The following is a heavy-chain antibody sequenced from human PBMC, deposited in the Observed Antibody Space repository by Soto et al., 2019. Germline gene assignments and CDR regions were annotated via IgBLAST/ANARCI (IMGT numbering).Heavy chain of an antibody. V-gene: IGHV3-23*01. J-gene: IGHJ6*04. CDR1: GFSFSSYA. CDR3: AYDTCVRLPTYGMYV. CDR2: VTDSDRGGTT. Sequence: EVPLLASGGGLVQPGGSLRLACVASGFSFSSYAMTWVRQPPGNGLEWVGTVTDSDRGGTTYYADSVKGRFTICRDHSMSTVFLQMIGLSAEGTALYYWAYDTCVRLPTYGMYVWGAGTMGSVAS. D-gene: IGHD6-25*01.